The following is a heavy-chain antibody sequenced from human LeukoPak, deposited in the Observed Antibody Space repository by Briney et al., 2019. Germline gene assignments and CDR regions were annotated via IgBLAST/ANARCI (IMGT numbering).Heavy chain of an antibody. Sequence: GGSLRLSCAASGFTFDDYAMHWVRQAPGKGLEWVSLISGDGGSTYYADSVKGRFTISRDNSKNSLYLQMNSLRTEDTALYYCAKDIISGSYLVPWRYFDLWGRGTLVTVSS. CDR2: ISGDGGST. J-gene: IGHJ2*01. D-gene: IGHD1-26*01. V-gene: IGHV3-43*02. CDR3: AKDIISGSYLVPWRYFDL. CDR1: GFTFDDYA.